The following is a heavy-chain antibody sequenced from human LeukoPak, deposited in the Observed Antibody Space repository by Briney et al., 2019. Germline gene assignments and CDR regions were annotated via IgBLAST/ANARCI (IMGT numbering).Heavy chain of an antibody. CDR2: IYSGGSI. J-gene: IGHJ3*02. D-gene: IGHD3-22*01. CDR3: ARVRPYYYDSSGYLDASDI. V-gene: IGHV3-53*01. CDR1: GFTVSSNY. Sequence: GGSLRLSCAASGFTVSSNYMSWVRQAPGKGLEWVSVIYSGGSIYYADSVKGRFTISRDNSKNTLYLQMNSLRAEDTAVYYCARVRPYYYDSSGYLDASDIWGQGTMVTVSS.